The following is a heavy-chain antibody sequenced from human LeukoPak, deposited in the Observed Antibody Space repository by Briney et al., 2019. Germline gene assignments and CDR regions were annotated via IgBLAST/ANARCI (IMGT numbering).Heavy chain of an antibody. J-gene: IGHJ4*02. Sequence: SETLSLTCTVSGGSISGYYWNWIRQPPGKGLEWIGYIYYSGSTNYNPSLKSRVTVSLDTSKNQFSLKLSSVTAADTAMYYCARAQPDSVWGSYPRYFDYWGQGTLVTVSS. CDR3: ARAQPDSVWGSYPRYFDY. V-gene: IGHV4-59*01. CDR1: GGSISGYY. CDR2: IYYSGST. D-gene: IGHD3-16*01.